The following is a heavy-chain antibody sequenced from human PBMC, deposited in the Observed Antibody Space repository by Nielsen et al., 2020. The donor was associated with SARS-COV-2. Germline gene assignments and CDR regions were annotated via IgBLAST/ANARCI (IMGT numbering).Heavy chain of an antibody. V-gene: IGHV3-64*02. J-gene: IGHJ4*02. Sequence: GESLKISCAASGFTFSNHAMHWVRQVPGKGLEYVSGIYSNGGTTYYADSVKGRFTISRDNSKDTVSLQMGSLRAEDTAVYYCATQAEGYSHPLDYWGQGTLVTVSS. CDR1: GFTFSNHA. CDR3: ATQAEGYSHPLDY. CDR2: IYSNGGTT. D-gene: IGHD3-22*01.